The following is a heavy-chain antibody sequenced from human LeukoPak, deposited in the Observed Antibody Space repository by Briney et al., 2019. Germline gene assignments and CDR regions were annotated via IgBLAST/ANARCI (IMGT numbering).Heavy chain of an antibody. Sequence: GGSLRLSCAASGFTVSNNYMSWVRQAPGKGLEWVSVIYSGGSTYYAESVKGRFTISRDNSKNTLYLQMNSLRAEDTAVYYCARSSWPPVNFDYWGQGTLVTVSS. J-gene: IGHJ4*02. CDR1: GFTVSNNY. CDR2: IYSGGST. CDR3: ARSSWPPVNFDY. D-gene: IGHD6-13*01. V-gene: IGHV3-53*01.